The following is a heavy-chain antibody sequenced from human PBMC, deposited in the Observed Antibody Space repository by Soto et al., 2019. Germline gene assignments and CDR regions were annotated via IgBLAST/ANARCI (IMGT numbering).Heavy chain of an antibody. CDR3: ARDRTFGVVPSYYYYMDV. CDR2: IYSGGST. Sequence: EVQLVESGGALVQPGGSLRLSCAASGFTVSSNYMSWVRQAPGKGLEWVSVIYSGGSTYYADSVKGRFTISRDNSKNTLYLQMNSLRAEDTAVYYCARDRTFGVVPSYYYYMDVWGKGTTVTVSS. D-gene: IGHD3-3*01. V-gene: IGHV3-66*01. J-gene: IGHJ6*03. CDR1: GFTVSSNY.